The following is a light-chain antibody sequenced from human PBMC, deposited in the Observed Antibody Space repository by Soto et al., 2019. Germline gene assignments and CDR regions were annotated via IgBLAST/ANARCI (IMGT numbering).Light chain of an antibody. CDR2: AAS. V-gene: IGKV1-39*01. J-gene: IGKJ3*01. Sequence: DIQLAQSPSSPSASVGDRVTITCRASQSISSYLNWYQQKPGKAPNLLIFAASILQTGVPSRFSGSGSGTDFTLTISSLQPEDFATYYCQQTYSSLTVGPGTKVDSK. CDR1: QSISSY. CDR3: QQTYSSLT.